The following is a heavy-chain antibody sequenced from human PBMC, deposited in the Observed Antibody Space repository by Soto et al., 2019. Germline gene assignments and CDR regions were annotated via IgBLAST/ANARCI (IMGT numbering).Heavy chain of an antibody. CDR3: ARQRTTVVTQAYFDH. D-gene: IGHD4-17*01. V-gene: IGHV4-39*01. CDR2: IYYSGRS. CDR1: GGAITSSSYY. Sequence: PSETLSLTCTVSGGAITSSSYYFFCIRQPPGKGLEWIGGIYYSGRSYYNPSLKSRVTMSVDTSKNQFSLTLNSVTAADAAVYYCARQRTTVVTQAYFDHWGQGTLVTVSS. J-gene: IGHJ4*02.